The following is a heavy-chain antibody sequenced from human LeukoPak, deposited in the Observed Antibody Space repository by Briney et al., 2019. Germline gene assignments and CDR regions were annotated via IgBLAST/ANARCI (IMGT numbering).Heavy chain of an antibody. J-gene: IGHJ5*02. Sequence: SVKVSCKASGGTFSSYAISGVGQAPGQGLEGMGGIIPIFGTANYAQKFQGRGTITADESTSTAYMELSSLRPEDTAVYYCARGVVVGYSYGEQVGWFDPWGQGTLVTVSS. CDR2: IIPIFGTA. CDR3: ARGVVVGYSYGEQVGWFDP. CDR1: GGTFSSYA. V-gene: IGHV1-69*01. D-gene: IGHD5-18*01.